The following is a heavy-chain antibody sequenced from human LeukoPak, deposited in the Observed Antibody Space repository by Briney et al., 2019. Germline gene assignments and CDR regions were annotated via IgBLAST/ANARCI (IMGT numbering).Heavy chain of an antibody. CDR2: ISAYNGNT. Sequence: ASVKVSCKASGYTFTSYGISCVGQAPGQGLEWMGWISAYNGNTNYAQKLQGRVTMTTDTSTSTAYMELRSLRSDATAVYYCARTSTQYYDILTGNNFDYWGQGTLVTVSS. CDR3: ARTSTQYYDILTGNNFDY. V-gene: IGHV1-18*01. J-gene: IGHJ4*02. D-gene: IGHD3-9*01. CDR1: GYTFTSYG.